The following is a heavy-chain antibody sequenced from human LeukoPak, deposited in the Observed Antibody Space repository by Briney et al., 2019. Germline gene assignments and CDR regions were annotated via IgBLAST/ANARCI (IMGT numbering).Heavy chain of an antibody. CDR2: IIPIFGTA. CDR3: AIPSYCSGGSCYPPDWFDP. Sequence: SVEVSCKASGGTFSSYAISWVRQAPGQGLEWMGGIIPIFGTANYAQKFQGRVTITADESTSTAYMELSSLRSEDTAVYYCAIPSYCSGGSCYPPDWFDPWGQGTLVTVSS. D-gene: IGHD2-15*01. CDR1: GGTFSSYA. V-gene: IGHV1-69*13. J-gene: IGHJ5*02.